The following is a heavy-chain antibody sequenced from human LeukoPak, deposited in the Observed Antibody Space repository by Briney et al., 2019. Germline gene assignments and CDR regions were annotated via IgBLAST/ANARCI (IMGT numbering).Heavy chain of an antibody. CDR1: GFTFSSYG. Sequence: PGGSLRLSCAASGFTFSSYGMDWVRQAPGKGLEWVAGIWYDGSNKYYADSVKGRFTISRDNSKNTLYLPMNSLRAAAQAVYCCPREHHVIPSNWFDSWGQGTPVTVS. D-gene: IGHD2-21*01. CDR2: IWYDGSNK. CDR3: PREHHVIPSNWFDS. J-gene: IGHJ5*01. V-gene: IGHV3-33*01.